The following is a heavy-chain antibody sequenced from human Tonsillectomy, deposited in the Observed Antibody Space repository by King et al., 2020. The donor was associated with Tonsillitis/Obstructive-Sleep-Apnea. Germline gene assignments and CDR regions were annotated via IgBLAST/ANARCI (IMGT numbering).Heavy chain of an antibody. J-gene: IGHJ4*02. V-gene: IGHV5-51*01. Sequence: VQLVESGAEMKKAGESLKISCKGSGYRIANYWIVWVRQKPGKGLEWMGVIRPRDSDSKYRPSFQGQGTVSADKSISTAYLQWSSLKVSDSATYYCARLSNVDFWALTFDYWGQGTQVTVSS. D-gene: IGHD3/OR15-3a*01. CDR2: IRPRDSDS. CDR3: ARLSNVDFWALTFDY. CDR1: GYRIANYW.